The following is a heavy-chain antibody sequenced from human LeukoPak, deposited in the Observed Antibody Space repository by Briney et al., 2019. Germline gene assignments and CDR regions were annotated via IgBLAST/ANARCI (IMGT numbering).Heavy chain of an antibody. CDR1: GFTFSGYD. CDR3: ARGSSNVAARNNWFDP. CDR2: ISGSSSYI. V-gene: IGHV3-21*01. Sequence: PGGSLRLSCAASGFTFSGYDMNWVRQAPGKGLEWVSSISGSSSYISYADSMKGRFTISRDNGKNSLYLQMNSLRAEDTAVYFCARGSSNVAARNNWFDPWGQGTLVTVSS. J-gene: IGHJ5*02. D-gene: IGHD6-6*01.